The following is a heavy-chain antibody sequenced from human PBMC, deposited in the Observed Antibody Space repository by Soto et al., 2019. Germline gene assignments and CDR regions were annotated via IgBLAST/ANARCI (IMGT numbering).Heavy chain of an antibody. CDR3: AKSGWELISAFDI. D-gene: IGHD1-26*01. CDR2: IIPIFGTA. J-gene: IGHJ3*02. CDR1: GGTFSSYA. Sequence: ASVKVSCKASGGTFSSYAISWVRQAPGQGLEWMGGIIPIFGTADSVKGRFTISRDNSKNTLYLQMNSLRAEDTAVYYCAKSGWELISAFDIWGQGTMVTVSS. V-gene: IGHV1-69*05.